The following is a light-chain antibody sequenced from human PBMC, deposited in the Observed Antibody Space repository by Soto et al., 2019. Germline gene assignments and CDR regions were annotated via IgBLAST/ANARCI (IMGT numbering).Light chain of an antibody. J-gene: IGLJ2*01. V-gene: IGLV2-14*01. Sequence: QSALTQPASVSGSPGQSITISCTGTSNDVGAYNYVSWYQQYSGKAPRLTIYDVNKRPSGVSNRFSRSKSGNTASLTISGLQAEDEADYYCSSYTTSSSLVFGGGTKLTVL. CDR3: SSYTTSSSLV. CDR2: DVN. CDR1: SNDVGAYNY.